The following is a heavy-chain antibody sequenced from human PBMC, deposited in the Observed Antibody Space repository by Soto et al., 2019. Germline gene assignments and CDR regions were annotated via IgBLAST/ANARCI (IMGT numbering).Heavy chain of an antibody. CDR1: GDSMDGFY. CDR3: ARDATLRY. D-gene: IGHD2-15*01. J-gene: IGHJ4*02. CDR2: IYNSGRT. Sequence: PSETLSLTCTVSGDSMDGFYWNWIRQPPGKGLEWIGYIYNSGRTNYNPSLKSRVTISIDMSKNQFSLNLTSVTAANTAVYYCARDATLRYWGQGTQVTSPQ. V-gene: IGHV4-59*01.